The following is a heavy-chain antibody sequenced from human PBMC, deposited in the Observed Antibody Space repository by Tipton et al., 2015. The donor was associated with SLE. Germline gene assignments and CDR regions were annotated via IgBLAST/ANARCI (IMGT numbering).Heavy chain of an antibody. Sequence: TLSLTCAVYGGSFGDYYWNWIRQPPGKGLEWIGEINHSGRTNYNSSLKSRVTISIDTSKNQLSLKLTSVTAADTAIYYCATRYYDYIWGGSRKYFFDYWGQGALVTVSS. CDR1: GGSFGDYY. D-gene: IGHD3-16*01. J-gene: IGHJ4*02. CDR3: ATRYYDYIWGGSRKYFFDY. CDR2: INHSGRT. V-gene: IGHV4-34*01.